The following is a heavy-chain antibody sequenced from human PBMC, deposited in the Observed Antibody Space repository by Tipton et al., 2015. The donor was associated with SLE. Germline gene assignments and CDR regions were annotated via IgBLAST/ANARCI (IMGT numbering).Heavy chain of an antibody. Sequence: TLSLTCTVSGDSISRYYWSWIRQPPGKGLEWIGRVSASGRTNYNFSLKSRVTMSVDTSKNQFSLNLTSVTAADTAVYFCATTPRSSSRYFDLWGRGTLVSVSS. V-gene: IGHV4-4*07. J-gene: IGHJ2*01. CDR1: GDSISRYY. D-gene: IGHD3-10*01. CDR2: VSASGRT. CDR3: ATTPRSSSRYFDL.